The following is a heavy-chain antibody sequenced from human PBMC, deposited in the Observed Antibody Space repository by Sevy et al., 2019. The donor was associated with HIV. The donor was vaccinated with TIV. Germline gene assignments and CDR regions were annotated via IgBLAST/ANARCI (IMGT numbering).Heavy chain of an antibody. J-gene: IGHJ4*02. CDR3: AREAGSSCFDY. D-gene: IGHD2-2*01. V-gene: IGHV3-53*01. Sequence: GGSLRLSCAATGFTVTSNYMSWVRQGPGKGLEWVSGFYNGDSTQYADSVKGRFIISRDKSNNTLYLQMDSLRAEDTAVYYCAREAGSSCFDYWGQGTLVTVSS. CDR2: FYNGDST. CDR1: GFTVTSNY.